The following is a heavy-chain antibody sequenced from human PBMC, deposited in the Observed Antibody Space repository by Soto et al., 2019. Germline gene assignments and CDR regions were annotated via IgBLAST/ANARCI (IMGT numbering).Heavy chain of an antibody. CDR3: ARGGLYSSSWYYYYGMDV. D-gene: IGHD6-13*01. CDR2: ISSSGSTI. J-gene: IGHJ6*02. V-gene: IGHV3-48*03. CDR1: GFPFSSYE. Sequence: QTGGSLRLSCAASGFPFSSYEMNWVRQAPGKGLEWVSYISSSGSTIYYAYSVKGRFTISRDNAKNSLYLQMNSLRAEDTAVYYCARGGLYSSSWYYYYGMDVGGQGTTVTVSS.